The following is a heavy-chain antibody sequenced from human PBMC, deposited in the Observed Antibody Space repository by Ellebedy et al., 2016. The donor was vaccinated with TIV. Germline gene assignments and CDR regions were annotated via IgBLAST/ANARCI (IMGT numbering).Heavy chain of an antibody. CDR2: IWYDGSNK. CDR3: ARGAQTLIPDY. J-gene: IGHJ4*02. V-gene: IGHV3-33*01. CDR1: GITFKTYG. Sequence: PGGSLRLSCAASGITFKTYGMHWVRQAPGKGLEWVAVIWYDGSNKYYGDSVKGRFTISRDNSEKTLYLQMNSLRVEDTAVYYCARGAQTLIPDYWGQGTLVIVSS.